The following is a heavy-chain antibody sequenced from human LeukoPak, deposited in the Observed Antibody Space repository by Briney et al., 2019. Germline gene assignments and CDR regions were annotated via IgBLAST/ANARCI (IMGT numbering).Heavy chain of an antibody. CDR3: AKDIGYFDSTGYSYYGMGV. CDR2: ISGDGDTT. Sequence: GGSLRLSCAASGFSFDGYAMHWVRQAPGKGLEWVSLISGDGDTTYYADSVKGRFTISRDNSKNSLYLQMSSLRAEDTALYYCAKDIGYFDSTGYSYYGMGVWGQGTTVTVSS. V-gene: IGHV3-43D*03. CDR1: GFSFDGYA. D-gene: IGHD3-22*01. J-gene: IGHJ6*02.